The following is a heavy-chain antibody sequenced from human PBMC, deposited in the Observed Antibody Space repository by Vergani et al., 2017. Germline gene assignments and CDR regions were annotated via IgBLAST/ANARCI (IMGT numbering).Heavy chain of an antibody. CDR2: INTGNGNT. CDR3: ARERVVPAAHTYFDY. V-gene: IGHV1-3*04. Sequence: QVQLVQSGAEVKKPGASVKVSCKASGYTFTSYAMHWVRQAPGQRLEWMGWINTGNGNTKYSQKFQGRVTITRDTSASTAYMELSSLRSEDTAVYYCARERVVPAAHTYFDYWGQGTLVTVSS. J-gene: IGHJ4*02. CDR1: GYTFTSYA. D-gene: IGHD2-2*01.